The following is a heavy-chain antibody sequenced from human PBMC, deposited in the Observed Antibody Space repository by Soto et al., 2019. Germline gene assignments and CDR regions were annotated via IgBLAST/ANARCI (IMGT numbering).Heavy chain of an antibody. CDR2: IWYDGSNK. Sequence: QVQLVDSGGGVVQPGRSLRLSCAASGFTFSSYGMHWVRQAPGKGLEWVEVIWYDGSNKYYADSVKGRFTISRDNSKNTLYLQMTSLRAEDTAVYYCASMYYDSSGYYYADGAFDIWGQGTMVTVSS. D-gene: IGHD3-22*01. J-gene: IGHJ3*02. CDR1: GFTFSSYG. CDR3: ASMYYDSSGYYYADGAFDI. V-gene: IGHV3-33*01.